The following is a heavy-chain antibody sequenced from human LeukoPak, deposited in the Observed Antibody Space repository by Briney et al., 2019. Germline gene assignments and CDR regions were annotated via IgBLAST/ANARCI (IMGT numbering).Heavy chain of an antibody. J-gene: IGHJ4*02. CDR3: ARAYYYDSSGYHKNYYFDY. CDR2: IYCSGST. D-gene: IGHD3-22*01. V-gene: IGHV4-61*01. CDR1: GGSVSSGSYY. Sequence: PSETLSLTCTVSGGSVSSGSYYWSWIRQPPGKGLEWIGYIYCSGSTNYNPSLKSRVTISVDTSKNQFSLKLSSVTAADTAVYYCARAYYYDSSGYHKNYYFDYWGQGTLVTVSS.